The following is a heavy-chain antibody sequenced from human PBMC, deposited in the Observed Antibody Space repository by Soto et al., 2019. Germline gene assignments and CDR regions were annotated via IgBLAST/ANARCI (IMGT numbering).Heavy chain of an antibody. CDR1: GYTFNSYG. V-gene: IGHV1-18*01. Sequence: ASVKVSCKASGYTFNSYGISWVRQAPGQGLEWMGWISAYHGKTNYAQKLQGRVTITTDKSTSTAYMELSSLRSEDTAVYYCARDTPTGLLIGHWGQGTLVTVSS. CDR3: ARDTPTGLLIGH. D-gene: IGHD1-26*01. CDR2: ISAYHGKT. J-gene: IGHJ5*02.